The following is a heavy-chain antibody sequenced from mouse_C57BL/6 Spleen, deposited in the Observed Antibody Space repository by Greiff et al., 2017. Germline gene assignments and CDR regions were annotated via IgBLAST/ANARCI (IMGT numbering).Heavy chain of an antibody. V-gene: IGHV5-17*01. CDR1: GFTFSDYG. Sequence: EVMLVESGGGLVKPGGSLKLSCAASGFTFSDYGMHWVRQAPEKGLEWVAYISSGSSTIYYADTVKGRFTISRDNAKNTLFLQMTSLRSEDTAMYYCARGSGYDWFAYWGQGTLVTVSA. CDR2: ISSGSSTI. J-gene: IGHJ3*01. D-gene: IGHD2-2*01. CDR3: ARGSGYDWFAY.